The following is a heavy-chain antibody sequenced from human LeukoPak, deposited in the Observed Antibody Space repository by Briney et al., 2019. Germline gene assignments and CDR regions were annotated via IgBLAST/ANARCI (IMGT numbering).Heavy chain of an antibody. D-gene: IGHD5-18*01. CDR1: GYTFTGYD. CDR2: MNPNSGNT. CDR3: ARGISGYSYGYGDS. V-gene: IGHV1-8*01. J-gene: IGHJ4*02. Sequence: ASVKVSCKASGYTFTGYDVNWVRQAPGQGPEWMGWMNPNSGNTGYAQKFQGRVSMTRDTSINTAYMELSSLGSEDTAVYYCARGISGYSYGYGDSWGQGTLVTVSP.